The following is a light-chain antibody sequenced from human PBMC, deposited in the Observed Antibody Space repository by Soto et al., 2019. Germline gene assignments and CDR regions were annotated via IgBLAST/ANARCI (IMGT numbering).Light chain of an antibody. J-gene: IGKJ2*01. CDR1: QSVSST. CDR3: QQNNNWPL. CDR2: GAS. V-gene: IGKV3-15*01. Sequence: EIVMTQSAATLSVSPGERATLSCRASQSVSSTLAWYQQKPGQAPRLLIYGASTRATGIPARFSGSGSGTEFTLTISSLQSEDFAVYYCQQNNNWPLFGQGTKLEIK.